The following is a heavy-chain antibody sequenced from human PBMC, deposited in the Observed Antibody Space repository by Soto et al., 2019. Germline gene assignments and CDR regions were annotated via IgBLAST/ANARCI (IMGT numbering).Heavy chain of an antibody. Sequence: QVQLVQSGAELKKPGSSVKVSCEASGGTFNSHTIIAWVRQAPGQGPEWMGRIIPTLDIVDYAQKFQDRVTIPAHRPTTTAFMELRSLVSEYTAVYYCARDERGYNEVSDYGLDVWGQGTMVTVS. J-gene: IGHJ6*02. CDR3: ARDERGYNEVSDYGLDV. CDR1: GGTFNSHT. V-gene: IGHV1-69*08. CDR2: IIPTLDIV. D-gene: IGHD5-18*01.